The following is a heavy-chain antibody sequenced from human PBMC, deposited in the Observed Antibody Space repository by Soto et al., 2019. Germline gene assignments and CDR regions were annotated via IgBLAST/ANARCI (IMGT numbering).Heavy chain of an antibody. CDR2: ISGGGFDT. D-gene: IGHD3-9*01. CDR1: GFTFSDYA. CDR3: AKDPSTGSADY. J-gene: IGHJ4*01. V-gene: IGHV3-23*01. Sequence: PWGSLRLSCAPSGFTFSDYAMSWVRQAPGKGLEWVSTISGGGFDTHYADSVKGRFTISRDNVKDTLYIQMNSLRVEDTAVYYCAKDPSTGSADYWGHGTLVTVSS.